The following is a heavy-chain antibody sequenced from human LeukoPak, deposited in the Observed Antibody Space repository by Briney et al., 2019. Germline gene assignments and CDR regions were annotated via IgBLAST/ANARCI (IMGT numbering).Heavy chain of an antibody. Sequence: GGTLRLSCAASGFIFSRNGMIWVRQAPGKGLEWVSAISSGSYNTYYADSVGGRFSVSRGDSRSTLYLQIYSLRHEDTAVYYCARGLKRDVYKWEAFDVWGRGTLVTVSS. CDR2: ISSGSYNT. J-gene: IGHJ3*01. V-gene: IGHV3-23*01. CDR1: GFIFSRNG. D-gene: IGHD5-24*01. CDR3: ARGLKRDVYKWEAFDV.